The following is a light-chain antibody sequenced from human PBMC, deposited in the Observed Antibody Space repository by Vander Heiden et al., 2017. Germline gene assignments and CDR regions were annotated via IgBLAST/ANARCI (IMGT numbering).Light chain of an antibody. J-gene: IGLJ3*02. CDR2: YKSDSDK. CDR3: MIWHSSAWV. Sequence: QAVLTQQSSVSASPGASASRTCTLRSDINVGTYRIYWYQQKPGSPPQYLLRYKSDSDKQQGSGVPSRFSGSKDASANAGILLISGLQSEDESDYYCMIWHSSAWVFGGGTKLTVL. V-gene: IGLV5-45*03. CDR1: SDINVGTYR.